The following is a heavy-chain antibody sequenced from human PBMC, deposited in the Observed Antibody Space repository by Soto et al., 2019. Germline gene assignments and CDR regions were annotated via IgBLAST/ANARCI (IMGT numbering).Heavy chain of an antibody. V-gene: IGHV2-70*11. D-gene: IGHD1-26*01. Sequence: SGPTLVNPTQTLTLTCTFSGFSLSTSGMCVSWIRQPPGKALEWLARIDWDDDKYYSTSLKTRLTISKDTSKNQVVLTMTNMDPVDTATYYCARILASPYSGSSRFDYWGQGTLVTVSS. J-gene: IGHJ4*02. CDR1: GFSLSTSGMC. CDR2: IDWDDDK. CDR3: ARILASPYSGSSRFDY.